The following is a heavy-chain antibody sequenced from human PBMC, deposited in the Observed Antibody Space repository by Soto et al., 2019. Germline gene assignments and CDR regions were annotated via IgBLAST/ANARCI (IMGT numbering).Heavy chain of an antibody. CDR1: GYTFTGYD. Sequence: QAQLVQSGAEVKKPGATVKVSCKASGYTFTGYDINWVRQATGQGLEWMGWMNPNSGNTGYAQNFQGRVTMPRANSITTAYMDLTSLRDDDSAVYYCAGEKVGTTGIDFWGQGTLVTVSS. V-gene: IGHV1-8*01. CDR2: MNPNSGNT. CDR3: AGEKVGTTGIDF. D-gene: IGHD1-26*01. J-gene: IGHJ4*02.